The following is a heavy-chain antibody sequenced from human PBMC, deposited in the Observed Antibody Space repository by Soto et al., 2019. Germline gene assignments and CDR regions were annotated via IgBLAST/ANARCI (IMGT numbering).Heavy chain of an antibody. D-gene: IGHD6-6*01. V-gene: IGHV4-39*01. CDR2: IYYSGST. CDR1: GGSISSGGYY. CDR3: ARPYSSSSSWFDP. Sequence: SETLSLTCTVSGGSISSGGYYWSWIRQHPGKGLEWIGYIYYSGSTYYNPSLKSRVTISVDTSKNQFSLKLSSGTAADTAVYYCARPYSSSSSWFDPWGQGTLVTVSS. J-gene: IGHJ5*02.